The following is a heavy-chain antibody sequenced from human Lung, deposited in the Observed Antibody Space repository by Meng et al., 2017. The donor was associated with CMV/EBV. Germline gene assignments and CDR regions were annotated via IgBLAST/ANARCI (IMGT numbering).Heavy chain of an antibody. V-gene: IGHV1-2*02. CDR3: ARGYKTAHSFDP. CDR1: GYTFTGYY. Sequence: ASVKVSXKASGYTFTGYYLHWLRQAPGQGLEWMGWINPNSGGTTYARKFQGRVTMTRDTSINTADMELSGLTSDDTAVYYCARGYKTAHSFDPWGQGTLVTVSS. J-gene: IGHJ5*02. CDR2: INPNSGGT. D-gene: IGHD2-2*02.